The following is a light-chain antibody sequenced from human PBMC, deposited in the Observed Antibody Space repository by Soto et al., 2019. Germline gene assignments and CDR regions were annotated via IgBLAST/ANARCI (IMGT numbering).Light chain of an antibody. J-gene: IGLJ2*01. Sequence: SYELTQPPSVSVALGQTARITCGGNNIGSKNVHWYQQKPGQAPVLVIYRDSSRPSGIPERFSGSNSGNTATLTITRAQDGDEADYYCQVWDSSTVVFGGGTKLTVL. CDR2: RDS. CDR3: QVWDSSTVV. V-gene: IGLV3-9*01. CDR1: NIGSKN.